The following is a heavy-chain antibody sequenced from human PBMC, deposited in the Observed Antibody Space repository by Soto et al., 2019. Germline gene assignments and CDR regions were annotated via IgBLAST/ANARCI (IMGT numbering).Heavy chain of an antibody. V-gene: IGHV4-30-2*01. Sequence: QLQLQESGSGLVKPSQTLSLTCAVSGGSISSGGYSWSWIRQPPGKGLEWIGSIYHIGSTYSNPSLTSRVTIAVDRPENQFSLKVRSLTTADTAVYYCARAGGLGAMAADYWGPGTLVTVSS. CDR1: GGSISSGGYS. D-gene: IGHD6-19*01. CDR3: ARAGGLGAMAADY. J-gene: IGHJ4*02. CDR2: IYHIGST.